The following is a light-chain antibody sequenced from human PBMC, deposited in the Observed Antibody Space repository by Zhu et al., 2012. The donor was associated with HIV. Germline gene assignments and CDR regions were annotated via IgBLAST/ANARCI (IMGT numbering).Light chain of an antibody. CDR2: GAS. CDR1: QGISNH. Sequence: DIQLTQSPSFLSASVGDRDTITCRASQGISNHLAWYHQKPGKAPKLLIYGASVLQSGVPSRFSGSGSGTEFTLTISSLQPEDFATYFCQHLTLYPTFGGGSKVEIK. CDR3: QHLTLYPT. J-gene: IGKJ4*01. V-gene: IGKV1-9*01.